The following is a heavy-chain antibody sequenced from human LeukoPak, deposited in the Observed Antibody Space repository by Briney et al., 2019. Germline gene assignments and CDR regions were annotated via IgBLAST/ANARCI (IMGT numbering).Heavy chain of an antibody. CDR1: GGSISSSSYY. V-gene: IGHV4-39*01. Sequence: SETLSLTCTVSGGSISSSSYYWGWIRQPPGKGLEWIGSIYYSGSTYYNPSLKGRVTISVDTSKNQFSLKLSSVTAADTAVYYCARLVGATAVGYFDYWGQGTLVTVSS. D-gene: IGHD1-26*01. CDR3: ARLVGATAVGYFDY. J-gene: IGHJ4*02. CDR2: IYYSGST.